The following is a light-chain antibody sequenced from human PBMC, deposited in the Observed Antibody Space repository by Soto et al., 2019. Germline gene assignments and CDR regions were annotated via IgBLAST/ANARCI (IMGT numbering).Light chain of an antibody. J-gene: IGKJ5*01. Sequence: DIQMTQSPSSLSSSLGDRVTITCRAIQSISSYLNWYQQKPGKAPKLLIYAASSLQSGVPSRFSGSGSGTDFTLTISSLQPEDFATYYCQKFNSYPINFGQGTRLEIK. CDR1: QSISSY. V-gene: IGKV1-39*01. CDR2: AAS. CDR3: QKFNSYPIN.